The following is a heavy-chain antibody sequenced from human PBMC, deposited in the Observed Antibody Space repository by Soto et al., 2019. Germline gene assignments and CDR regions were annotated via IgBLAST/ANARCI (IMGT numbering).Heavy chain of an antibody. CDR3: ARDTSRGEYDY. Sequence: QVQLVQSGAEVKKPGASVKVSCKASGYTFTSYGISWVRQAPGQGLEWMGWINVYNGNTNYAQKLQGRVTMTTHTSTSTAYLDLRSLRSDDTAVYFCARDTSRGEYDYWGQGTLVTVSS. CDR2: INVYNGNT. D-gene: IGHD3-10*01. J-gene: IGHJ4*02. CDR1: GYTFTSYG. V-gene: IGHV1-18*01.